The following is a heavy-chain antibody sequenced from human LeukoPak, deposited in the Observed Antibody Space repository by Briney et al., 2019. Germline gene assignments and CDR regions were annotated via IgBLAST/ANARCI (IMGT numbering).Heavy chain of an antibody. CDR1: GYTFTSYY. CDR3: ARGPGPADDGGGYCFDY. D-gene: IGHD3-22*01. J-gene: IGHJ4*02. CDR2: INPSGGST. Sequence: ASVKVSCKASGYTFTSYYLYWVRQAPGQGLEWMGVINPSGGSTTPAQKFQGRVTMTRDTSTSTVYMGLRSLRSEDTAVYYCARGPGPADDGGGYCFDYWGQGTLVTVSS. V-gene: IGHV1-46*01.